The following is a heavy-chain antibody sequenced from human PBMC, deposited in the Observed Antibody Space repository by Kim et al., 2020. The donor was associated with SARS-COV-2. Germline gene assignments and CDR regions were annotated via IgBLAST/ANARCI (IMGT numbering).Heavy chain of an antibody. CDR1: GGTFSSYA. J-gene: IGHJ2*01. V-gene: IGHV1-69*13. CDR2: IIPIFGTA. D-gene: IGHD2-2*01. Sequence: SVKVSCKASGGTFSSYAISWVRQAPGQGLEWMGGIIPIFGTANYAQKFQGRVTITADESTSTAYMELSSLRSEDTAVYYCARDRFPPAGEYWYFDLWGRGTLVTVSS. CDR3: ARDRFPPAGEYWYFDL.